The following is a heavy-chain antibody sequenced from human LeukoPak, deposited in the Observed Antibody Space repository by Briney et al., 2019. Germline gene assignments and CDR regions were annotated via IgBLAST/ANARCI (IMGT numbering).Heavy chain of an antibody. V-gene: IGHV3-23*01. CDR2: ISGRDGYT. D-gene: IGHD6-13*01. Sequence: GGSLRLSCAASGFTFSSYAMSWVRQAPGKGLEWVSAISGRDGYTYYADSVKGRFTISRDNSKDTLFLHMSSLRAEDTAVCYCAKGTIAAAGTDCDYWGQGTQVTVSS. CDR3: AKGTIAAAGTDCDY. J-gene: IGHJ4*02. CDR1: GFTFSSYA.